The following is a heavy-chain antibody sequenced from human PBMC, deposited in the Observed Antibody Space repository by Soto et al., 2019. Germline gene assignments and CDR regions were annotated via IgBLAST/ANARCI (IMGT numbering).Heavy chain of an antibody. Sequence: LRLSCAASGFTFRSYAMHWVRQAPGKGLEWVAVISYDESDKYYADSLKGRFTISRDNSKNTLYLQMNSLRGEDTAVYYCARDRGYYDSSGYRAGSPFDYWGQGTLVTVSS. D-gene: IGHD3-22*01. J-gene: IGHJ4*02. V-gene: IGHV3-30*03. CDR3: ARDRGYYDSSGYRAGSPFDY. CDR2: ISYDESDK. CDR1: GFTFRSYA.